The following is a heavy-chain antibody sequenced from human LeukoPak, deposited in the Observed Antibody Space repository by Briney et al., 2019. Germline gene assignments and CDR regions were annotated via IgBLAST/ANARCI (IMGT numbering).Heavy chain of an antibody. V-gene: IGHV1-69*05. J-gene: IGHJ5*02. CDR2: IIPIFGTA. D-gene: IGHD5-24*01. Sequence: SVKVSCKASGGTFSSYAISWVRQAPGQGLEWMGGIIPIFGTANYAQKFQGRVTITKDESTSTAYMELSSLRSEDTAVYYCARDGYNRNWFDPWGQGTLVTVSS. CDR3: ARDGYNRNWFDP. CDR1: GGTFSSYA.